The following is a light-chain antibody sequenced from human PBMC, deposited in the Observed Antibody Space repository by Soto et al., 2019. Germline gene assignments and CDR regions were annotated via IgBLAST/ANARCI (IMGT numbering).Light chain of an antibody. J-gene: IGLJ3*02. CDR1: SGHSSYA. CDR3: QTWGTGIQV. CDR2: LNSDGSH. V-gene: IGLV4-69*01. Sequence: QTVVTQSPSASASLGASVKLTCTLSSGHSSYAIAWHQQQPEKGPRYLMKLNSDGSHSKGDGIPDRFSGSSSGAERYLTISRLQSEHEADYYCQTWGTGIQVFGGGTKLTVL.